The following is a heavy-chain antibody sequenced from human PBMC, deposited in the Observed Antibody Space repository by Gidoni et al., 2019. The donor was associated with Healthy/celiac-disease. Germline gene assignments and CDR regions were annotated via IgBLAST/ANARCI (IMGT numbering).Heavy chain of an antibody. CDR1: GFSLSTSGMC. V-gene: IGHV2-70*01. Sequence: QVTLRASGPALVNPTQTLTLTCTFSGFSLSTSGMCVSWIRQPPGKALEWLALIDWDDDKYYSTSLKTRLTISKDTSKNQVVLTMTNMDPVDTATYYCARATDYYDSSGYLYNWFDPWGQGTLVTVSS. CDR3: ARATDYYDSSGYLYNWFDP. D-gene: IGHD3-22*01. CDR2: IDWDDDK. J-gene: IGHJ5*02.